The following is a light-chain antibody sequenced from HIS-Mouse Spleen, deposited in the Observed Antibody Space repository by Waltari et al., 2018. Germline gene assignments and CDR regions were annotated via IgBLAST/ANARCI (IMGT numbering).Light chain of an antibody. Sequence: DIQLTQSPSFLSASVGDRVTITCRASQGISSYLAWYQQKPWKAPKLLIYATSTLQSGVPSRFSGSGSGTEFTLTISSLQPEDIATYYCQQLNSYPPTFGQGTKVEIK. CDR3: QQLNSYPPT. CDR1: QGISSY. V-gene: IGKV1-9*01. CDR2: ATS. J-gene: IGKJ1*01.